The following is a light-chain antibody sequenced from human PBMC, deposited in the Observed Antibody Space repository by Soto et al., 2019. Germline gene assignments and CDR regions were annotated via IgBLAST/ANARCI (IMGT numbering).Light chain of an antibody. CDR1: SSDVGAYKY. V-gene: IGLV2-8*01. J-gene: IGLJ3*02. CDR3: TSYVGNDIWV. Sequence: QSALTQPPSASGSPGQSVTISCTGTSSDVGAYKYGSWYQQYPGKAPKLMIYEVTKRPSGVPDCFSGSKSGNPASLTVSGLQAEDEADYYCTSYVGNDIWVFGGGTKLTVL. CDR2: EVT.